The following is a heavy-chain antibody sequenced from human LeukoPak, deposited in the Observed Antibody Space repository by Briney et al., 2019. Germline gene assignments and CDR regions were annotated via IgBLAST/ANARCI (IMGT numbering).Heavy chain of an antibody. D-gene: IGHD1-20*01. J-gene: IGHJ5*02. Sequence: GGSLRLSCAVSGFTFGNYWVSWVRQAPGKGLEWVATIRRDGVAKYYVVSVRGRFTISRDNAQNSLFLQMNSLRAEDTALYFCARLSGDITVFDLWGQGTQVTVSS. V-gene: IGHV3-7*01. CDR2: IRRDGVAK. CDR1: GFTFGNYW. CDR3: ARLSGDITVFDL.